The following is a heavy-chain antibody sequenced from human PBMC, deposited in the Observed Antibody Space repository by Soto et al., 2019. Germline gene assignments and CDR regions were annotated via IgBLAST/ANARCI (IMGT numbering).Heavy chain of an antibody. V-gene: IGHV4-31*03. J-gene: IGHJ4*02. CDR2: VYYSGST. CDR3: ARAMYYYDSSGYEDY. CDR1: GGSISSGGYY. Sequence: QVQLQESGPGLVKPSQTLSLTCTVSGGSISSGGYYWSWIRQHPGKGLEWIGYVYYSGSTYYNPSLKSRVTISVATSKNQFSLKLSSVTAADTAVYYCARAMYYYDSSGYEDYWGQGTLVTVSS. D-gene: IGHD3-22*01.